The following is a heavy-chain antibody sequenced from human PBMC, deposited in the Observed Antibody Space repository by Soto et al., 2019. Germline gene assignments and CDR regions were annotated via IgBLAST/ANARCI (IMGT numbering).Heavy chain of an antibody. CDR2: IYYSGST. CDR1: GGSISSGGYY. D-gene: IGHD6-13*01. CDR3: ARNSRVENWLDP. J-gene: IGHJ5*02. Sequence: LSLTCTVSGGSISSGGYYWSWIRQHPGKGLEWIGYIYYSGSTYYNPSLKSRVTISVDTSKNQFSLKLSSVTAADTAVYYCARNSRVENWLDPWGQGTLVTVYS. V-gene: IGHV4-31*03.